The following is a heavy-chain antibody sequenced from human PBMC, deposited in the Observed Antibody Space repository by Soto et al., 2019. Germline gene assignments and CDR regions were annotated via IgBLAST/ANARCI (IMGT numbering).Heavy chain of an antibody. V-gene: IGHV3-13*01. D-gene: IGHD3-9*01. J-gene: IGHJ6*02. CDR2: IGTAGDT. CDR1: GFTFSSYD. Sequence: GGSLRLSCAASGFTFSSYDMHWVRQATGKGLEWVSAIGTAGDTYYPGSVKGRFTISRENAKNPLYLQMNSLRAGDTAVYYCARESYDILTGSYYGMDVWGQGTTVTVSS. CDR3: ARESYDILTGSYYGMDV.